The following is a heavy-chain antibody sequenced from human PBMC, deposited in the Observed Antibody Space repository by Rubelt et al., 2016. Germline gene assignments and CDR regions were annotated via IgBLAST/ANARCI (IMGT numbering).Heavy chain of an antibody. Sequence: QVQLVQSGAEVKKPGASVKVSCKASGYTFTSYGISWVRQAPGQGLEWMGWISAYNGNTNYAQKPKGEVTMTTDTSTSTAYMGLRSPRSDDTAVYYCARRDGYNWDDAFDIWGQGTMVTVSS. CDR3: ARRDGYNWDDAFDI. CDR2: ISAYNGNT. CDR1: GYTFTSYG. D-gene: IGHD5-24*01. V-gene: IGHV1-18*01. J-gene: IGHJ3*02.